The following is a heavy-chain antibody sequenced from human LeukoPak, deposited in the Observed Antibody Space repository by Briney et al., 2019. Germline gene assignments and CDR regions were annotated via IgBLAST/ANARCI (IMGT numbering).Heavy chain of an antibody. D-gene: IGHD5-24*01. Sequence: ETSLRLSCAASGFTFSGSAMSWVRQAPGKGLDWVSLISSTGGNSYYADSVKGRFTISRDNSKDTLYLQMDSLRAEDTAIYYCARDIQLSTWGLGTKVTVSS. V-gene: IGHV3-23*01. CDR3: ARDIQLST. CDR1: GFTFSGSA. J-gene: IGHJ3*01. CDR2: ISSTGGNS.